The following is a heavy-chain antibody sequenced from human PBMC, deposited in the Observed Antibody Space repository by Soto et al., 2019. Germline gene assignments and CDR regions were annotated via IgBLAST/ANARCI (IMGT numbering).Heavy chain of an antibody. J-gene: IGHJ6*02. Sequence: PGESLKISCKGSAYNFTTYWIAWVRQMPGEGLEWMGIIYPGDSDTRYSPSFQGQVTISADKSINTAYPQWSSLKPSDTAMYYCARSQPYYYGIDVWGQGTTVTVSS. V-gene: IGHV5-51*01. CDR1: AYNFTTYW. CDR3: ARSQPYYYGIDV. D-gene: IGHD6-13*01. CDR2: IYPGDSDT.